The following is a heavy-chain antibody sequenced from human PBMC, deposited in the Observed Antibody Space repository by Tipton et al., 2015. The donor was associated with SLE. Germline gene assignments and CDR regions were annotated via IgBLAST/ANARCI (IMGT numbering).Heavy chain of an antibody. Sequence: TLSLTCSVSGGSISSSRYYWNWIRQPAGKALEWIGRIYSTGSTNYNPSFQTRVTISVDTSKNQFSLKLTSVTAADTAVYYCARDRGRDFFFDYWGQGTL. D-gene: IGHD3-10*01. CDR1: GGSISSSRYY. CDR2: IYSTGST. CDR3: ARDRGRDFFFDY. V-gene: IGHV4-61*02. J-gene: IGHJ4*02.